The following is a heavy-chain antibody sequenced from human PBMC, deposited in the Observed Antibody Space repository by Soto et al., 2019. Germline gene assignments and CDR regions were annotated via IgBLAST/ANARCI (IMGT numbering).Heavy chain of an antibody. CDR3: ARARGYYDILTGYYTFDY. J-gene: IGHJ4*02. CDR1: GYTFTSYD. D-gene: IGHD3-9*01. CDR2: MNPNSGNT. Sequence: QVQLVQSGAEVKKPGASVKVSCKASGYTFTSYDINWVRQATGQGLERMGWMNPNSGNTGYAQKFQGRVTMTRNTSISTPYMELSSLRSEDTAVYYCARARGYYDILTGYYTFDYWGQGTLVTVFS. V-gene: IGHV1-8*01.